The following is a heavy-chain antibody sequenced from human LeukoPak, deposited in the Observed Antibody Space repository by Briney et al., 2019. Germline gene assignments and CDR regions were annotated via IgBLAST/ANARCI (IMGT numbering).Heavy chain of an antibody. CDR3: ARLGITMIVAY. D-gene: IGHD3-22*01. CDR2: IYYSGST. V-gene: IGHV4-59*08. Sequence: PSGTLSLTRTVSGGSISSYYWSWIRQPPGKGLEWIGYIYYSGSTNYNPSLKSRVTISVDTSKNQFSLKLSSVTAADTAVYYCARLGITMIVAYWGQGTLVTVSS. J-gene: IGHJ4*02. CDR1: GGSISSYY.